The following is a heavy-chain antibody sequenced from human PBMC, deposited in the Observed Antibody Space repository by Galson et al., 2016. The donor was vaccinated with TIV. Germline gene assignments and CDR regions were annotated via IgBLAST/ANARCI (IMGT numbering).Heavy chain of an antibody. Sequence: SLRLSCAASGFTFSIHNMNWVRQPPGKGLEWISYISTTSSLIYYADSVRGRFTISRDNAKNSLYLQMNSLRADDTAVYYCAREGRDGYNPYFDYWGQGTLVTVSS. CDR2: ISTTSSLI. J-gene: IGHJ4*02. CDR1: GFTFSIHN. V-gene: IGHV3-48*01. D-gene: IGHD5-24*01. CDR3: AREGRDGYNPYFDY.